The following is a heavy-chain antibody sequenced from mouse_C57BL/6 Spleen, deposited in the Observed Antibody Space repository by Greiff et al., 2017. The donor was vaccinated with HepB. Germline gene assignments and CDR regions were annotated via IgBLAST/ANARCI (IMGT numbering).Heavy chain of an antibody. J-gene: IGHJ3*01. CDR3: ARVVLSTGTAAWFAY. V-gene: IGHV1-72*01. CDR1: GYTFTSYW. Sequence: QVQLQQPGAELVKPGASVKLSCKASGYTFTSYWMHWVKQRPGRGLEWIGRIDPNSGGTKYNEKFKSKATLTVDKPSSTAYMQLSSLTSEDSAVYYCARVVLSTGTAAWFAYWGQGTLVTVSA. D-gene: IGHD4-1*01. CDR2: IDPNSGGT.